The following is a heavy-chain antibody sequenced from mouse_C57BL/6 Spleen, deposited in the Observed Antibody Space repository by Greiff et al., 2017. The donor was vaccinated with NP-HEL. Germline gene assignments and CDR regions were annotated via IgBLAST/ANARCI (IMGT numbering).Heavy chain of an antibody. CDR2: IDPSDSYT. J-gene: IGHJ2*01. V-gene: IGHV1-50*01. CDR1: GYTFTSYW. Sequence: QVQLQQPGAELVKPGASVKLSCKASGYTFTSYWMQWVKQRPGPGLEWIGEIDPSDSYTNYNQKFKGKATLTVDTSSSTAYMQLSSLTSVDSAVYYCARGRTPDYWGQGTTLTVSS. CDR3: ARGRTPDY.